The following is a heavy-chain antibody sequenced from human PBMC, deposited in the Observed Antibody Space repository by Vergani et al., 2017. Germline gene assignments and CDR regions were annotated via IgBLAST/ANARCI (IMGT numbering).Heavy chain of an antibody. CDR1: GFTFSSYG. D-gene: IGHD3-9*01. CDR3: AKWYSNYDILTDIDY. V-gene: IGHV3-30*18. Sequence: QVQLVESGGGVVQPGRSLRLSCAASGFTFSSYGMHWVRQAPGKGLEWVAVISYDGSNKYYADSVKGRFTISRDNSKNTLYLQMNSLRAEDTAVYYCAKWYSNYDILTDIDYWGQGTLVTVSS. J-gene: IGHJ4*02. CDR2: ISYDGSNK.